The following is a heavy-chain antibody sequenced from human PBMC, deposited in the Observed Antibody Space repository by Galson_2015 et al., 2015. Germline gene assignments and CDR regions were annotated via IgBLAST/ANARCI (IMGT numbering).Heavy chain of an antibody. Sequence: SLRLSCAASGFTFSSDAMNWVRQAPGRGLEWVSTIVGSGSSSYYADSVKGRFTISRDNSKNTLYLQMNSLRAEDTAIYYCAKGPGGNFPPTDSCGKGTLVTASS. CDR3: AKGPGGNFPPTDS. CDR2: IVGSGSSS. D-gene: IGHD1-7*01. J-gene: IGHJ4*02. CDR1: GFTFSSDA. V-gene: IGHV3-23*01.